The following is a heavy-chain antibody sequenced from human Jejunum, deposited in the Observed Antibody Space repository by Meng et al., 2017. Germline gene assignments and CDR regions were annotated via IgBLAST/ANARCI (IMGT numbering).Heavy chain of an antibody. V-gene: IGHV3-7*01. CDR3: VKDPGVRAFDI. D-gene: IGHD3-10*01. CDR1: GFTFSRHW. CDR2: INEDGSVK. Sequence: GESLKISCGASGFTFSRHWMTWVRQAPEKGLEWVANINEDGSVKNYLDSVKGRLTISRDNAKNSLYLQMNSLRAEDTAVYYCVKDPGVRAFDIWGPGTMVTVSS. J-gene: IGHJ3*02.